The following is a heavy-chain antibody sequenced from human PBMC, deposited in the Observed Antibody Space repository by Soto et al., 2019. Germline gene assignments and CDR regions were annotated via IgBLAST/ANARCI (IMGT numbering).Heavy chain of an antibody. J-gene: IGHJ3*02. CDR1: GGTFSSYA. Sequence: ASVKVSCKASGGTFSSYAISWVRQAPGQGLEWMGGIIPIFGTANYAQKFQGRVTITADESTSTAYMELSSLRSEDTAVYYCARGITYYYGSGSQGAFDIWGQGTMVTVSS. D-gene: IGHD3-10*01. CDR2: IIPIFGTA. CDR3: ARGITYYYGSGSQGAFDI. V-gene: IGHV1-69*13.